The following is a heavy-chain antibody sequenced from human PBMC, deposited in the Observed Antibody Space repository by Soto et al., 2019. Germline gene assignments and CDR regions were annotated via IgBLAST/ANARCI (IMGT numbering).Heavy chain of an antibody. V-gene: IGHV4-59*08. CDR3: ARHQDCSSTSCYRLFMYSGYYMDV. CDR2: IYYSGST. CDR1: GGSISSYY. Sequence: SETLSLTCTVSGGSISSYYWSWIRQPPGKGLEWIGYIYYSGSTNYNPSLKSRVTISVDTSKNQFSLKLSSVTAADTAVYYCARHQDCSSTSCYRLFMYSGYYMDVWGKGTTVPVSS. J-gene: IGHJ6*03. D-gene: IGHD2-2*01.